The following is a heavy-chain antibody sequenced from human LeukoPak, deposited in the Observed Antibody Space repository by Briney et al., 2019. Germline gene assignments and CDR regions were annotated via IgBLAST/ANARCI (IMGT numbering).Heavy chain of an antibody. Sequence: GGSLRFSCAAYGFTFNTYGMSWVRQAPGKGMEWVSVISYTGATTLYADSVKGRFTISRDNSNNTLYLQMNSLRADDTAVYYCAKARTPLTSRDFDYWGQGTLVTVSS. CDR1: GFTFNTYG. V-gene: IGHV3-23*01. CDR3: AKARTPLTSRDFDY. D-gene: IGHD4-17*01. J-gene: IGHJ4*02. CDR2: ISYTGATT.